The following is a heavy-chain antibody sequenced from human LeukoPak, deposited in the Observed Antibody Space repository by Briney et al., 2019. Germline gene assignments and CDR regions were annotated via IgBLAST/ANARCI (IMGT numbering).Heavy chain of an antibody. J-gene: IGHJ6*02. Sequence: PGRSLRLSCAASGFIFSSYAMHWVRQAPGKGLEWVAVISYDGSNKYYADSVKGRFTISRDNSKNTLYLQMNSLRAEDTAVYYCARDTGVLSPKATYYYFYGMDVWGQGTTVTVSS. CDR2: ISYDGSNK. CDR3: ARDTGVLSPKATYYYFYGMDV. D-gene: IGHD4/OR15-4a*01. V-gene: IGHV3-30*04. CDR1: GFIFSSYA.